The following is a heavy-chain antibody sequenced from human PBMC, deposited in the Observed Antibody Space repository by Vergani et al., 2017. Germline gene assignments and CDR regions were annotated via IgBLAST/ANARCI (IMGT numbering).Heavy chain of an antibody. CDR3: ARRRIAAAEVVDY. Sequence: QLQLQESGPGLVKPSETLSLTCTVSGGSISSNSYYWGWIRQPPGKGLEWIGSIYYSGRTYYNPSLQSRVAISVDTSKNQFSLKLSPVTAADTAVYYCARRRIAAAEVVDYWGQGTLVTVSS. D-gene: IGHD6-13*01. CDR1: GGSISSNSYY. V-gene: IGHV4-39*01. CDR2: IYYSGRT. J-gene: IGHJ4*02.